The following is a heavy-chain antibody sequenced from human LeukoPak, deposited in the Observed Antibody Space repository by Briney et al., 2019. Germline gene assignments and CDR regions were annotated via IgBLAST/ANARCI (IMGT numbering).Heavy chain of an antibody. J-gene: IGHJ5*02. CDR1: GGTFSSYA. CDR3: ARDAQGITMVRGATNWFDP. D-gene: IGHD3-10*01. Sequence: ASVKVSCKASGGTFSSYAISWVRQAPGQGLEWVGRIIPILGIANYAQKFQGRVTITADKSTSTAYMELSSLRSEDTAVYYCARDAQGITMVRGATNWFDPWGQGTLVTVSS. V-gene: IGHV1-69*04. CDR2: IIPILGIA.